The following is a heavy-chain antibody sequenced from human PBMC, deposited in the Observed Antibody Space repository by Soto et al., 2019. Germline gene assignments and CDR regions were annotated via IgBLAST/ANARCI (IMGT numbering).Heavy chain of an antibody. J-gene: IGHJ5*02. CDR2: ISTYNGYT. CDR1: GYTFTSYG. CDR3: ARDLRYCTGGGCYRNWFDP. V-gene: IGHV1-18*01. Sequence: QVQLVQSGAEVKKPGASVKVSCKASGYTFTSYGISWVRQAPGQGLVWMGWISTYNGYTNYAQKFQGRVTMTTDTSTSTASMELRSLRSDDTAVYYCARDLRYCTGGGCYRNWFDPWGQGTLVTVSS. D-gene: IGHD2-15*01.